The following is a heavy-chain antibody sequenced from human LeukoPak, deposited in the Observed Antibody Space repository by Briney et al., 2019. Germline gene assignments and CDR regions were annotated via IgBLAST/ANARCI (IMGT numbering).Heavy chain of an antibody. D-gene: IGHD6-13*01. Sequence: NPSETLSLTCTVSGGSISSHFWSWIRQPPGKGLEWIGTINYSGRTYYNPSLKSRATISVDTSKNQFSLNLSSVTAADTAVYYCARLIRQQLAIDYWGQGTLVTVSS. V-gene: IGHV4-59*04. J-gene: IGHJ4*02. CDR1: GGSISSHF. CDR2: INYSGRT. CDR3: ARLIRQQLAIDY.